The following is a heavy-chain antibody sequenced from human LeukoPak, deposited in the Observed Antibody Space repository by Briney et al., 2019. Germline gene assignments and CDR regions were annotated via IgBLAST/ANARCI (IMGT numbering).Heavy chain of an antibody. V-gene: IGHV1-18*01. CDR3: AREDVYDLDY. CDR2: INTYNGNT. D-gene: IGHD3-22*01. CDR1: GYTFTSYG. Sequence: ASVKVSCKASGYTFTSYGISWVRQAPGQGLEWMGRINTYNGNTNYAQKFQGRVTITRDTSASTAYMELSSLRSEDTAVYYCAREDVYDLDYSGQGTLVTVSS. J-gene: IGHJ4*02.